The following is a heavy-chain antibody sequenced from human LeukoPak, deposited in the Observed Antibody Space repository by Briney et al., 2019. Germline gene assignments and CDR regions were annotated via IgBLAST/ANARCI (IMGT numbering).Heavy chain of an antibody. Sequence: SETLSLTCAVYGGSFSGYYWSWIRQPPGKGLEWIGEINHSGSTNYNPSLKSRVTISVDTSKNQFSLKLSSVTAADTAVYYCARGVVGYGMDVWGQGTTVTVSS. D-gene: IGHD2-15*01. CDR3: ARGVVGYGMDV. V-gene: IGHV4-34*01. CDR1: GGSFSGYY. CDR2: INHSGST. J-gene: IGHJ6*02.